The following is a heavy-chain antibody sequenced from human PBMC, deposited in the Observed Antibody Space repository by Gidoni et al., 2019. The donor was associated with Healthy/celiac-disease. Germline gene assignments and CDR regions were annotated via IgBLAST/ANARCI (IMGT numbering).Heavy chain of an antibody. D-gene: IGHD3-22*01. J-gene: IGHJ6*02. V-gene: IGHV3-21*01. CDR2: ISSSSSYI. Sequence: EVQLVESGGGLVKPGGSLRLSCAASGFTFSSYSMNWVRQAPGKGLEWVSSISSSSSYIYYADPVKGRFTISRDNAKNSLYLQMNSLRAEDTAVYYCARDTPSKRITMIVVVGGYYGMDVWGQGTTVTVSS. CDR3: ARDTPSKRITMIVVVGGYYGMDV. CDR1: GFTFSSYS.